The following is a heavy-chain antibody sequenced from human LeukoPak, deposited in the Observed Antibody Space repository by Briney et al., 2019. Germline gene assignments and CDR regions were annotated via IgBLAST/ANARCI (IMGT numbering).Heavy chain of an antibody. CDR3: ATDRLFHNY. CDR2: IRNEVDGATT. Sequence: GGSLRLSCAASGFTFKDAWMAWVRQAPGKGLEWIGRIRNEVDGATTTYATSVKGRFNISRDDSRNTLYLQMQSLKSEDTALYYCATDRLFHNYWGQGTLVPHSS. CDR1: GFTFKDAW. J-gene: IGHJ4*02. V-gene: IGHV3-15*01. D-gene: IGHD2-21*01.